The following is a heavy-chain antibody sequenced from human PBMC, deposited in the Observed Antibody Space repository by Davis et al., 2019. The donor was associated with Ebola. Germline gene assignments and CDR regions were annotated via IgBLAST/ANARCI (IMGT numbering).Heavy chain of an antibody. CDR3: ARDGRYSSGWPDAFDI. D-gene: IGHD6-19*01. V-gene: IGHV4-4*02. J-gene: IGHJ3*02. CDR1: GGSISSSNW. CDR2: IYHSGRT. Sequence: SNPLSPTLNVPGGSISSSNWWRWARQRSGKGLEWIGEIYHSGRTNYNPSLKSRVTISVDKSKNQFSLKPSSVTAADTAVYYCARDGRYSSGWPDAFDIWGQGTMVTVSS.